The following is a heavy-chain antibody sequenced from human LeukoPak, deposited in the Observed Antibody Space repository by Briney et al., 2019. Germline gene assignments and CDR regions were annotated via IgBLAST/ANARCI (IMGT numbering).Heavy chain of an antibody. Sequence: SETLSLTCTVSGGSISSYYWSWIRQPPGKGLEWIGYIYYSGSTNYNPSLKSRVTISVDTSKNQFSLKLSSVTAADTAVYYCARANEGFDCWGQGTLVTVSS. CDR1: GGSISSYY. V-gene: IGHV4-59*01. CDR2: IYYSGST. J-gene: IGHJ4*02. CDR3: ARANEGFDC.